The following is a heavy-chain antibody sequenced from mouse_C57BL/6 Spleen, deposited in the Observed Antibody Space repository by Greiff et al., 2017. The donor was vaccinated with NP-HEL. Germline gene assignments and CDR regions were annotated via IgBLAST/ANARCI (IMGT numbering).Heavy chain of an antibody. J-gene: IGHJ4*01. Sequence: QVQLKQPGAELVKPGASVKMSCKASGYTFTSYWITWVKQRPGQGLEWIGDIYPGSGSTNYNEKFKSKATLTVDTSSSTAYMQLSSLTSEDSAVYYCARPYYSKGDYYAMDYWGQGTSVTVSS. CDR1: GYTFTSYW. D-gene: IGHD2-5*01. CDR3: ARPYYSKGDYYAMDY. V-gene: IGHV1-55*01. CDR2: IYPGSGST.